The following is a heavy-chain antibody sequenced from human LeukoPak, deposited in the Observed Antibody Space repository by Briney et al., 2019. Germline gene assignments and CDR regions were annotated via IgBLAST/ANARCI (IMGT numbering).Heavy chain of an antibody. J-gene: IGHJ6*04. Sequence: GGSLRLSCAASGFTFSSYRMHWVRQAPGKGLVWVSRINSDGSSTSYADSVKGRFTISRDNAKNTLYLQMNSLRAEDTAVYYCARDRGLYGMDVWGKGTTVTVSS. CDR2: INSDGSST. CDR3: ARDRGLYGMDV. CDR1: GFTFSSYR. V-gene: IGHV3-74*01.